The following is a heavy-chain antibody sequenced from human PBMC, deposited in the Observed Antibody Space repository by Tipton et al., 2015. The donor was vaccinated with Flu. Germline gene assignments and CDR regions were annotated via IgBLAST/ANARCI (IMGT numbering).Heavy chain of an antibody. Sequence: TLSLTCTVSGGSISSGDYYWSWIRQPPGKGLEWIGYIYYSGSTYYNPSLKSRVTISVDTSKNQFSLKLSSVTAADTAVYYCARGDVFRFLEWLSPPEYWGQGPLVTVSS. CDR1: GGSISSGDYY. CDR2: IYYSGST. J-gene: IGHJ4*02. D-gene: IGHD3-3*01. CDR3: ARGDVFRFLEWLSPPEY. V-gene: IGHV4-30-4*01.